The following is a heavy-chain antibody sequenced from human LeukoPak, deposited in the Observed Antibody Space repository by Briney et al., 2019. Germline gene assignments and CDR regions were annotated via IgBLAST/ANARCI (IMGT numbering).Heavy chain of an antibody. Sequence: KTSETXXLTXTXXGGSISSYXWSWIRQPAGKGLEWIGRIYASGSTNYNPSLKSGVTISVEKSKNQFSLKINYIPAADTAVYYCARDPRGIVGANHNWFDPWGQGTLVTVSS. V-gene: IGHV4-4*07. CDR2: IYASGST. D-gene: IGHD1-26*01. CDR1: GGSISSYX. J-gene: IGHJ5*02. CDR3: ARDPRGIVGANHNWFDP.